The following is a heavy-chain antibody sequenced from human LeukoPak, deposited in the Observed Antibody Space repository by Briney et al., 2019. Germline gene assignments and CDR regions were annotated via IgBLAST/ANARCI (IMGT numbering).Heavy chain of an antibody. CDR3: ARAHYGSGSYDWFDP. V-gene: IGHV4-30-2*01. Sequence: PSETLSLTCAVSGGSISSGGYSWSWIRQPPGKGLEWIGYIYHSGSTYYNPSLKSRVTISVDRSKNQFSLKLSSVTAADTAVYYCARAHYGSGSYDWFDPWGQGTLVSVSS. D-gene: IGHD3-10*01. CDR1: GGSISSGGYS. CDR2: IYHSGST. J-gene: IGHJ5*02.